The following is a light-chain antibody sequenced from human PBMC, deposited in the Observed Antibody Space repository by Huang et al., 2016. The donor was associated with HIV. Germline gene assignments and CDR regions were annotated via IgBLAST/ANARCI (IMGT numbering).Light chain of an antibody. CDR3: QEYNSAPIT. CDR2: AAS. J-gene: IGKJ5*01. V-gene: IGKV1-27*01. CDR1: QDIDNY. Sequence: DIHMTQSPSSLSASVGDSVTITCRASQDIDNYLAWYQQKPGKVTKLLIFAASALKSGVPPRFSGSGSGTHFSLNISSLQPEDVATYYCQEYNSAPITFGQGTRLEI.